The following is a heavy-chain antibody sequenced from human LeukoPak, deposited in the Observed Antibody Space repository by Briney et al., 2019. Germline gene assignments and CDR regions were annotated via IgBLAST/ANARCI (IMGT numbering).Heavy chain of an antibody. CDR1: GYTFTSYG. CDR2: ISAYNGNT. CDR3: ARGPNYYDSSGYYQHFDY. Sequence: ASVNVSCKASGYTFTSYGISWVRQAPGQGLEWMGWISAYNGNTNYAQKLQGRVTMTTDTSTSTAYMELRSLRSDDTAVYYCARGPNYYDSSGYYQHFDYWGQGTLVTVSS. J-gene: IGHJ4*02. V-gene: IGHV1-18*01. D-gene: IGHD3-22*01.